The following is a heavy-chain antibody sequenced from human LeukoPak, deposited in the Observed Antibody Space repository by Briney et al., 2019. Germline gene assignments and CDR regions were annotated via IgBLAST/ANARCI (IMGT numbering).Heavy chain of an antibody. J-gene: IGHJ3*02. CDR2: MYTSGST. CDR3: AREIVGAIIRTDAFDI. CDR1: GGSISSGSYS. V-gene: IGHV4-61*02. Sequence: SETLSLTCTVAGGSISSGSYSWTWIRQPAGKGLEWIGRMYTSGSTYYNPSLKSRVTISVDTSKNQFSLKLSSVTAADTAVYYCAREIVGAIIRTDAFDIWGQGTMVTVSS. D-gene: IGHD1-26*01.